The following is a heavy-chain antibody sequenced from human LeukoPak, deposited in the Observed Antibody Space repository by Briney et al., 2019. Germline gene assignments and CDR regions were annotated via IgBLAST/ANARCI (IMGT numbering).Heavy chain of an antibody. V-gene: IGHV3-23*01. CDR3: AKTASSSWPSYYYGMDV. J-gene: IGHJ6*02. CDR2: ITGSGGNT. CDR1: GFIFSSYS. Sequence: GGSLRLSCAASGFIFSSYSMSWVRQAPGKGLEWVSVITGSGGNTYYADSVKGRFTISKDNSKNTVYLQMSSLRVDDTAVYYCAKTASSSWPSYYYGMDVWGQGTTVTVSS. D-gene: IGHD6-13*01.